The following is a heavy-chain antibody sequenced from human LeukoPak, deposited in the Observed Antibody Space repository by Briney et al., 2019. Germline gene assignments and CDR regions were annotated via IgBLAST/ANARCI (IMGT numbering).Heavy chain of an antibody. CDR3: AKHYSDGITWYFDL. CDR2: ISGSGGST. CDR1: GFTFSSYV. D-gene: IGHD3-22*01. Sequence: PGGSLRLSCAASGFTFSSYVMTWVRQAPGKGLVWVSGISGSGGSTYYADSVKGRFTLSRDNSKNTLYLQMNGLRAEDTAVYYCAKHYSDGITWYFDLWGRGTLVTVSS. V-gene: IGHV3-23*01. J-gene: IGHJ2*01.